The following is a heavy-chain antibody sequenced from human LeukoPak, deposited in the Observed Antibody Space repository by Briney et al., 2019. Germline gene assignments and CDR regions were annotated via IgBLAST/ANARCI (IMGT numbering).Heavy chain of an antibody. J-gene: IGHJ5*02. CDR1: DYSISSGYY. V-gene: IGHV4-38-2*02. CDR3: ARDLGQIAVAGTAAYNWFDP. Sequence: SETLSLTCTVSDYSISSGYYWGWIRQPPGKGLEWIGSIYHSGSTYYNPSLKSRVTISVDTSKNQFSLKLSSVTAADTAVYYCARDLGQIAVAGTAAYNWFDPWGQGALVTVSS. CDR2: IYHSGST. D-gene: IGHD6-19*01.